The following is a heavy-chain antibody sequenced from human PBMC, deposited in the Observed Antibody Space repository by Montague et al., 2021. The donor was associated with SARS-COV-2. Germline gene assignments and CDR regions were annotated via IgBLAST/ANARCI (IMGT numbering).Heavy chain of an antibody. J-gene: IGHJ4*02. CDR3: ARTSASSDY. CDR2: TYYRSKRYN. D-gene: IGHD1-26*01. Sequence: CAISGDSVSRNRAAWNWIRQSPSRGLEWLGRTYYRSKRYNDYAVSVKSRITINPDTSKNQISLQLNSVTPEDTAVYYCARTSASSDYWGQGTLVTVSS. V-gene: IGHV6-1*01. CDR1: GDSVSRNRAA.